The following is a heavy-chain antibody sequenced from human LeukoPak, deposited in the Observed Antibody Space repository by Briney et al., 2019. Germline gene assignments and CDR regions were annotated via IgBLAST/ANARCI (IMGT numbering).Heavy chain of an antibody. CDR2: MNPNSGNT. V-gene: IGHV1-8*01. Sequence: ASVKVSCTASGYTFTSYDINWVRQATGQGLEWMGWMNPNSGNTGYAQKFQGRVTMTRNTSISTAYMELSSLRSEDTAVYYCARGIRGARSRVRGYWFDYWGQGTLVTVSS. J-gene: IGHJ4*02. CDR1: GYTFTSYD. CDR3: ARGIRGARSRVRGYWFDY. D-gene: IGHD3-10*01.